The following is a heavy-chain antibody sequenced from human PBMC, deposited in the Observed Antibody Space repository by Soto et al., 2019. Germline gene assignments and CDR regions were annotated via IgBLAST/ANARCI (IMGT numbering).Heavy chain of an antibody. J-gene: IGHJ4*02. CDR2: ISARGGST. V-gene: IGHV3-23*01. Sequence: EVHLLESGGGLVQPGGSLRLSCAASGFTFDSHEMSWVRRAPGKGLEWVSTISARGGSTYYSDNVKGRVTVSRDNSKNTVYLKMSSRRAEDTALYSCAKYCVTSSCNTRYFDSWGQGTLVSVSS. CDR1: GFTFDSHE. CDR3: AKYCVTSSCNTRYFDS. D-gene: IGHD2-2*01.